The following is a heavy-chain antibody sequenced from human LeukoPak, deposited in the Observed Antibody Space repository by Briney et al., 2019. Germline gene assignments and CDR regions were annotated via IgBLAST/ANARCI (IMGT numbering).Heavy chain of an antibody. D-gene: IGHD2-2*02. CDR1: GYTFTGYY. CDR3: ARESKQYCSSTSCYNDY. CDR2: INPNSGGT. V-gene: IGHV1-2*02. Sequence: GASVKVSGKASGYTFTGYYMHWVRQAPGQGLEWMGWINPNSGGTNYAQKFQGRVTMTRDTSISTAYMELSRLRSDDTAVYYCARESKQYCSSTSCYNDYWGQGTLVTVSS. J-gene: IGHJ4*02.